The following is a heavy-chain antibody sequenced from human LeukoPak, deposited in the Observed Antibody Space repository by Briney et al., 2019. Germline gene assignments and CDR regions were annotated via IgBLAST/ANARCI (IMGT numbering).Heavy chain of an antibody. CDR3: ARVEYYYDSSEYYQNLFDY. D-gene: IGHD3-22*01. J-gene: IGHJ4*02. Sequence: GESLKISCKGSGTSFTNYWIAWVRQMPGKGLECMGIIYDGDTRYSPSFQGQVTISADKSINTAYLQWTSLKVSDTAMYYCARVEYYYDSSEYYQNLFDYWGQGTLVTVSS. CDR2: IYDGDT. CDR1: GTSFTNYW. V-gene: IGHV5-51*01.